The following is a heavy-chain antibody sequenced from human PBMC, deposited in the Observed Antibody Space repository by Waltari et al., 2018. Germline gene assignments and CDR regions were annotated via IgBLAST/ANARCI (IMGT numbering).Heavy chain of an antibody. Sequence: QVQLQQWGAGLLKPSETLSLTCAVYGGSFSGYYWSWIRQPPGKGLEWIGEINHSGSTNYNPSLKSRVTISVDTSKNQFSLKLSSVTAADTAVYYCARRSKYSRRPSGFGVFDYWGQGTLVTVSS. CDR3: ARRSKYSRRPSGFGVFDY. D-gene: IGHD6-6*01. CDR2: INHSGST. J-gene: IGHJ4*02. CDR1: GGSFSGYY. V-gene: IGHV4-34*01.